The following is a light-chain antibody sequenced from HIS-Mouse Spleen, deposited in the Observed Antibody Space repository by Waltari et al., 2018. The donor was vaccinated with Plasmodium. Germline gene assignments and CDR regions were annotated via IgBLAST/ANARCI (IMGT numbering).Light chain of an antibody. Sequence: SYELTQPPSVSVSPGQTASITCSGDKLGDKYACWYQQQTGQSPVLVIYQYSKRPSGGPERFSGSNSGNTATLTISGTQAMDEADYYCQAWDSSTVVFGGGTKLTVL. V-gene: IGLV3-1*01. CDR3: QAWDSSTVV. J-gene: IGLJ2*01. CDR1: KLGDKY. CDR2: QYS.